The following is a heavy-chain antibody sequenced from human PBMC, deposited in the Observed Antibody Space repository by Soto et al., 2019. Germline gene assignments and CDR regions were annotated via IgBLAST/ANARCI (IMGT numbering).Heavy chain of an antibody. Sequence: SDTLSLTCAVSGGSISSGGYSWSWIRQPPGKGLEWIGYIYHSGSTYYNPSLKSRVTISVDRSKNQFSLKLSSVTAADTAVYYCARGLVVVPAAIRGAFDIWGQGTMVT. CDR3: ARGLVVVPAAIRGAFDI. J-gene: IGHJ3*02. V-gene: IGHV4-30-2*01. D-gene: IGHD2-2*02. CDR2: IYHSGST. CDR1: GGSISSGGYS.